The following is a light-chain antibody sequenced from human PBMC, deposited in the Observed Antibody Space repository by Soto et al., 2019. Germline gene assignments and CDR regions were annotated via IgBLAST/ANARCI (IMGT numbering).Light chain of an antibody. CDR2: DKN. J-gene: IGLJ2*01. CDR1: SSNIWNNY. CDR3: GTWDSRRTAVV. Sequence: QSVLTQPPSVSAAPGQKVTISCSGSSSNIWNNYVSWYQQLPGTAPKLLIYDKNKRPSWIPDRFSGSKAVTSATLGITGFQTGDEADYYCGTWDSRRTAVVFGGGTKLAVL. V-gene: IGLV1-51*01.